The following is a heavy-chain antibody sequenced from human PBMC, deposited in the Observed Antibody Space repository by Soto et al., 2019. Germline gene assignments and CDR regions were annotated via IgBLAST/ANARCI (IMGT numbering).Heavy chain of an antibody. CDR1: GFSVSSKY. CDR2: XYNDGSGGRI. CDR3: ARDDIHCSGGRCYGVPMDV. D-gene: IGHD2-15*01. J-gene: IGHJ6*03. Sequence: EVQLVESGGDLVQPGGSLRLSCAVSGFSVSSKYMSWVRQAPGKGLXXXXVXYNDGSGGRIYYADSVKGRFTISRDXSXXXXXXXXXXXXXXXXXVYYCARDDIHCSGGRCYGVPMDVWGKGTTVTVSS. V-gene: IGHV3-66*01.